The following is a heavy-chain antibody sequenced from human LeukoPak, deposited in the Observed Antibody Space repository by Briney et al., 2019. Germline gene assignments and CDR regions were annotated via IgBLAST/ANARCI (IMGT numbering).Heavy chain of an antibody. Sequence: GVSLRLSCVASGFTFSAYAMSWVRQAPGKGLEWVSGISGSAGSRYYADSVKGRFTISRDNSKNTLCMQMNSLRAEDTAVYYCAKDLGDYAHQFDSWGQGTLVTVSS. CDR1: GFTFSAYA. J-gene: IGHJ4*02. CDR3: AKDLGDYAHQFDS. V-gene: IGHV3-23*01. CDR2: ISGSAGSR. D-gene: IGHD4-17*01.